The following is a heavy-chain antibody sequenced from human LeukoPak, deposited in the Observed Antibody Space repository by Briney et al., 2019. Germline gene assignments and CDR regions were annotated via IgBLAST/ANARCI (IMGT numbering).Heavy chain of an antibody. CDR2: ISGYNGHT. D-gene: IGHD6-19*01. CDR3: ARAEANSDWPWRHFQY. Sequence: ASVKVSCKASGYTFTNYGISWVRQVPGQGLEWMGWISGYNGHTKYAQKIQGRVTMTTDTSTSTAYMELRSLRSDDTAVYYCARAEANSDWPWRHFQYWGQGTLVTVSS. V-gene: IGHV1-18*01. CDR1: GYTFTNYG. J-gene: IGHJ1*01.